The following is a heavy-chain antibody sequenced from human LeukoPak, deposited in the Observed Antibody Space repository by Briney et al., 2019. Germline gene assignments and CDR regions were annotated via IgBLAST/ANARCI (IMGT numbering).Heavy chain of an antibody. CDR3: ARDLGSMIVVVITGAFDI. CDR2: IKSDGITI. V-gene: IGHV3-74*01. D-gene: IGHD3-22*01. J-gene: IGHJ3*02. CDR1: GFTFSNYM. Sequence: PGGSLRLSCAASGFTFSNYMMHWVRQAPGKGLVWVSRIKSDGITITYADSVKGRFTISRDNAKNTLYLQMNSLRAEDTAVYYCARDLGSMIVVVITGAFDIWGQGTMVTVSS.